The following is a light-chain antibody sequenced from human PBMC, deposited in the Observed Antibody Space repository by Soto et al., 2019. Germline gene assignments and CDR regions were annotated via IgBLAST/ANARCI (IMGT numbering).Light chain of an antibody. V-gene: IGLV2-14*01. CDR3: SSYSITDTLDV. J-gene: IGLJ1*01. Sequence: QSVLTQPASVSGSPGQSITISCAGTSSDVGPYNYVSWYQLHPVKAPKLMIFEVSNRPSGVSNRFSGSKSGNTASLSISGLQAEDEADYYCSSYSITDTLDVFGTGTKVTVL. CDR1: SSDVGPYNY. CDR2: EVS.